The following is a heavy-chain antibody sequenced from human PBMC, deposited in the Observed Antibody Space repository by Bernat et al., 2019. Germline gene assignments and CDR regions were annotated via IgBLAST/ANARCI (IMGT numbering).Heavy chain of an antibody. D-gene: IGHD2-15*01. Sequence: QVQLQESGPGLVKPSQTLSLTCTVSGGSISSGDYYWSWIRQPPGKGLEWIGYIYYSGSTYYNPSLKSRVTISVDTSKNQFSLKLSSVTAADTAVYYCARYCSGGSCYSRGAPRILKVGIYQNWFDPWGQGTLVTVSS. CDR3: ARYCSGGSCYSRGAPRILKVGIYQNWFDP. J-gene: IGHJ5*02. V-gene: IGHV4-30-4*01. CDR2: IYYSGST. CDR1: GGSISSGDYY.